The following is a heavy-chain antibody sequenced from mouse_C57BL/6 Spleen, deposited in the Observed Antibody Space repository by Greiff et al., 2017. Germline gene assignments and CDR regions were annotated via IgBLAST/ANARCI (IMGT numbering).Heavy chain of an antibody. CDR2: INPGSGGT. D-gene: IGHD1-1*01. V-gene: IGHV1-54*01. CDR1: GYAFTNYL. Sequence: VQLQQSGAELVRPGTSVKVSCKASGYAFTNYLIEWVKQRPGQGLEWIGVINPGSGGTNYNEKFKGKATLTADKSSSTAYMQLSSLTSEDSAVYFCARRGYGSSDYFDYWGQGTTLTVSS. CDR3: ARRGYGSSDYFDY. J-gene: IGHJ2*01.